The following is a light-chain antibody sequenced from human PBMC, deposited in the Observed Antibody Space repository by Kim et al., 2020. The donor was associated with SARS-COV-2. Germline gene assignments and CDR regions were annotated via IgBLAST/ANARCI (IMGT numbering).Light chain of an antibody. V-gene: IGLV2-8*01. CDR2: EVS. Sequence: GKSVTISCTGTSSDVGVYNYVSWYQQHPGKAPKLMIYEVSERPSGVPDRFSGSKSGNTASLTVSGLQAEDEADYYCSSYAGSNNLVFGGGTQLTVL. CDR3: SSYAGSNNLV. J-gene: IGLJ3*02. CDR1: SSDVGVYNY.